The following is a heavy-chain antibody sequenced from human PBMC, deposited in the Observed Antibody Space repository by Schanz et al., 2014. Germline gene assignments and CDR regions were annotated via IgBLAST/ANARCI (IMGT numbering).Heavy chain of an antibody. CDR1: GFTVSSNY. CDR2: ISSSSSTI. CDR3: ARGEFGRLFPTWFDP. V-gene: IGHV3-48*02. Sequence: EVQLVESGGGLVQPGGSLRLSCAASGFTVSSNYMSWVRQAPGKGLEWVSYISSSSSTIYYADSVKGRFTISRDNAKNSLYLQMNSLRDEDTAVYYCARGEFGRLFPTWFDPWGQGTLVTVSS. J-gene: IGHJ5*02. D-gene: IGHD3-10*01.